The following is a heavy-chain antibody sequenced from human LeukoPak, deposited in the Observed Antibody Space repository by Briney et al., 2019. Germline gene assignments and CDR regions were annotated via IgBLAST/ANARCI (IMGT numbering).Heavy chain of an antibody. V-gene: IGHV4-59*12. Sequence: PSETLSLTCTVSGGSISSYYWSWIRQPPGKGLEWIGYIYYSGSTNYNPSLKSRVTISVDTSKNQFSLKLSSVTAADTAVYYCARGKIISGYDYGFDYWGQGTLVTVSS. J-gene: IGHJ4*02. CDR1: GGSISSYY. D-gene: IGHD5-12*01. CDR2: IYYSGST. CDR3: ARGKIISGYDYGFDY.